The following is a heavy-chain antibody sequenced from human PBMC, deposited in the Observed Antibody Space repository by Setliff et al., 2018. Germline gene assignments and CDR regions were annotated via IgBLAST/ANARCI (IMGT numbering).Heavy chain of an antibody. D-gene: IGHD3-22*01. CDR3: ARESYDSSGYIYYFDY. CDR1: GYTFTEYL. Sequence: GESLKISCKGSGYTFTEYLIGWVRQMPGKGLEWMGIIFPGDSATKYSPSFQGQVTMSVDKSINTAYLQWSSLRASDTAMYYCARESYDSSGYIYYFDYWGQGTLVTVSS. CDR2: IFPGDSAT. V-gene: IGHV5-51*01. J-gene: IGHJ4*02.